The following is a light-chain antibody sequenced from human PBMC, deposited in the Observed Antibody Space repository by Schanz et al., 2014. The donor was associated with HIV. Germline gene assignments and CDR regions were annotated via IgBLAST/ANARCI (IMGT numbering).Light chain of an antibody. J-gene: IGLJ2*01. Sequence: QSALTQPPSASGSPGQSVTISCTGTSSDVGGYNYVSWYQQHPGKAPKLMIYEVSKRPSGVPDRFSGSKSGNTASLTVSGLRAEDEADYYCSSYTSSSTLDVVFGGGTKLT. CDR1: SSDVGGYNY. CDR2: EVS. CDR3: SSYTSSSTLDVV. V-gene: IGLV2-8*01.